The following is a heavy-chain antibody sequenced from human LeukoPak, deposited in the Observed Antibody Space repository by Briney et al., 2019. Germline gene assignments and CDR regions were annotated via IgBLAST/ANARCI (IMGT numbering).Heavy chain of an antibody. Sequence: SETLSLTCTVSGYSISSGYCWGWIRQPPGKGLEWIGSIYHSGSTYYNPSLKSRVTISLNTSKNQFSLNLSSVTAADTAVYYCARDMIWFGELSSPYNWFDPWGQGTLVTVSS. CDR3: ARDMIWFGELSSPYNWFDP. D-gene: IGHD3-10*01. V-gene: IGHV4-38-2*02. CDR2: IYHSGST. J-gene: IGHJ5*02. CDR1: GYSISSGYC.